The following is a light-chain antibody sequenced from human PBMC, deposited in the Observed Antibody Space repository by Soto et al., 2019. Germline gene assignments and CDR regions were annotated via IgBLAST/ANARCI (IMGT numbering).Light chain of an antibody. V-gene: IGLV2-8*01. Sequence: QSALTQHPSASGSPGQSVTISCTGTSSDVGGHNFVSWYQQHPGKAPKFLIYEVSKRPSGVPDRFSGSKSGITASLTVSGLQADDEAYYYCSAYAGNNNPVIFGGGTKLTVL. J-gene: IGLJ2*01. CDR3: SAYAGNNNPVI. CDR1: SSDVGGHNF. CDR2: EVS.